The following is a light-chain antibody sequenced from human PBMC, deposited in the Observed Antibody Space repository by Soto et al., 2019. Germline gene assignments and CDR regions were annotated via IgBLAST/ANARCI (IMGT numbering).Light chain of an antibody. Sequence: DIQMTQSPSTQSASVGDRVTITCRASQSISSWLAWYQQKPGKAPKLLIYKASSLESGVPSRFSGSGSGTEFTLTISSLQPDDFATFYCQHYNSYPWTFGQGTKVEIK. V-gene: IGKV1-5*03. CDR1: QSISSW. CDR3: QHYNSYPWT. CDR2: KAS. J-gene: IGKJ1*01.